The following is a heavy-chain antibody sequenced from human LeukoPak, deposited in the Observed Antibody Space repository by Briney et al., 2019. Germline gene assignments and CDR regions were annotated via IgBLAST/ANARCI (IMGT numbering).Heavy chain of an antibody. CDR2: FYHGGST. V-gene: IGHV4-38-2*02. CDR1: GYSITSDYY. Sequence: SETLSLTCTVSGYSITSDYYWGWIRQPPGKGLEWIGSFYHGGSTYYNPSLKSRVTISVDTSKNQFSLKLSSVTAADTAVYYCARTPIKYGSGSYPWGQGTLVTVSS. CDR3: ARTPIKYGSGSYP. D-gene: IGHD3-10*01. J-gene: IGHJ5*02.